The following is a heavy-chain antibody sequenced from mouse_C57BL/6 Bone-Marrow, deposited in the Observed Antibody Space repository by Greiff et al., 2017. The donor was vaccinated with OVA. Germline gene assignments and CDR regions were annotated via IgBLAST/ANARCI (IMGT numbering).Heavy chain of an antibody. D-gene: IGHD3-1*01. CDR3: ARSGGFYAMDY. Sequence: VQLKESGPELVKPGASVKISCKASGYSFTGYYMNWVKQSPEKSLEWIGEINPSTGGTTYNQKFKAKATLTVDKSSSTAYMQLKSLTSEDSAVYYCARSGGFYAMDYWGLGTSVTVSS. CDR2: INPSTGGT. CDR1: GYSFTGYY. J-gene: IGHJ4*01. V-gene: IGHV1-42*01.